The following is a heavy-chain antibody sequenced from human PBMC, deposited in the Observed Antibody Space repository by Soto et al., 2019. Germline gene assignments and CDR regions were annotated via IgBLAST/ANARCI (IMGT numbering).Heavy chain of an antibody. Sequence: QVQLVQSGAEVKKPGSSVKVSCKASGGTFSSYAISWVRQAPGQGLEWMGGIIPIFGTANYAQKFQGRVTNTADESTSTAYMELSSLRSEDTDVYYGARDGSPPKGPPFDYWGQGTLVTVSS. CDR1: GGTFSSYA. CDR3: ARDGSPPKGPPFDY. V-gene: IGHV1-69*01. CDR2: IIPIFGTA. J-gene: IGHJ4*02.